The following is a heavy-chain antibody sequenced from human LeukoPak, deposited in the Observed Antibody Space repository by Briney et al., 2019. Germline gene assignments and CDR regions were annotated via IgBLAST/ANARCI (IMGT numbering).Heavy chain of an antibody. CDR2: INLNSGGT. J-gene: IGHJ4*02. CDR3: ARSPDILTGENFDY. CDR1: GYTFTGYY. Sequence: ASVKVSCKASGYTFTGYYMHWVRQAPGQGLEWMGWINLNSGGTNDAQKFQDRGTMTRDTSISTAYMELSRLRSDDTAVYYCARSPDILTGENFDYWGQGTLVTVSS. D-gene: IGHD3-9*01. V-gene: IGHV1-2*02.